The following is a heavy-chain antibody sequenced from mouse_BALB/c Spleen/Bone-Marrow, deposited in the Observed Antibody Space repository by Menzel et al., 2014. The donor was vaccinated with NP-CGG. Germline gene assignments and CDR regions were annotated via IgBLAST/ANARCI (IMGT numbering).Heavy chain of an antibody. J-gene: IGHJ4*01. Sequence: VKLQESGPGLVAPSQSLSITCTVSGFSLTGYGVSWVRQPPGKGLEWLGMIWGDGSTDYNSALKSRLSISKDNSKSQVFLKRNSLQTDDTARYYCARDSFLSTRALDYWGQGTSVTVSS. CDR3: ARDSFLSTRALDY. D-gene: IGHD2-4*01. CDR2: IWGDGST. CDR1: GFSLTGYG. V-gene: IGHV2-6-7*01.